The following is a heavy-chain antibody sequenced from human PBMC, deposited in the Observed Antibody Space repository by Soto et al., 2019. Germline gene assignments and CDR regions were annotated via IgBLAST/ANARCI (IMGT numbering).Heavy chain of an antibody. V-gene: IGHV2-5*02. D-gene: IGHD5-18*01. J-gene: IGHJ4*02. CDR3: PHAGGVRGYSYGWTPNF. Sequence: QITLKESGPALVKPTQTLTLTCTFSGFSFSTNGVGVGWLRQPPGKALEWLALIYWDDDKRHSPSLKSRLTITKNTSKNQVVLTMTNMDPVDTGTYYCPHAGGVRGYSYGWTPNFWGQGTLVTVSS. CDR1: GFSFSTNGVG. CDR2: IYWDDDK.